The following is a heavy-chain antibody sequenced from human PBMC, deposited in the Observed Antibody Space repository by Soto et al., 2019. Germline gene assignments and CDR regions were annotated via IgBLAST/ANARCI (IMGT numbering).Heavy chain of an antibody. D-gene: IGHD2-15*01. J-gene: IGHJ4*02. CDR3: PRERGGYSSDF. Sequence: EVQLVESGGGLVQPGGSLRLSCAASGFSFSSYWMHWLRQVPGKGLVWVSRINGDGDYTNYADSVKGRFTISRDNAKNTLYRQMNSLRAEDTAVYYCPRERGGYSSDFWGQGTLVTVSS. CDR2: INGDGDYT. CDR1: GFSFSSYW. V-gene: IGHV3-74*01.